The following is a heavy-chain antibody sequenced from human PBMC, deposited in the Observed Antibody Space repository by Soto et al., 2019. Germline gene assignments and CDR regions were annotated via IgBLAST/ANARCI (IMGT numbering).Heavy chain of an antibody. J-gene: IGHJ6*02. CDR3: APLSVSLSGPYGIHV. CDR2: MLYSGLT. V-gene: IGHV4-39*01. D-gene: IGHD2-15*01. Sequence: SETLSLTCSVSGYSVSSSDYYWAWIRQPPGKGLEWIGSMLYSGLTYYNPSLKTRVTLSVDTSKNQFSVRLNSVTASDTAVYYCAPLSVSLSGPYGIHVWGQGTTVTVSS. CDR1: GYSVSSSDYY.